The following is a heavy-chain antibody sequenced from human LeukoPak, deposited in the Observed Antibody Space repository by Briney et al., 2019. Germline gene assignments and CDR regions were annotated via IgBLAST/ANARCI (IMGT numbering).Heavy chain of an antibody. D-gene: IGHD3-3*01. CDR2: IYYSGRT. CDR1: GGSISSYY. J-gene: IGHJ4*02. V-gene: IGHV4-59*01. CDR3: ARAGGRSGYYTM. Sequence: SETLSLTCTVTGGSISSYYWSWIPQPPRQGLEWIGYIYYSGRTNYNPSLKSRVTISVDTSKNQFSLKLSSVTAADTAVYYCARAGGRSGYYTMWGQGTLVTVSS.